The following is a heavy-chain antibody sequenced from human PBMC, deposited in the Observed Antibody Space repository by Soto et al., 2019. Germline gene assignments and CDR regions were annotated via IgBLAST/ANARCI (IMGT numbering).Heavy chain of an antibody. V-gene: IGHV1-3*01. CDR1: GYTFTSYA. D-gene: IGHD6-6*01. CDR3: ASEPQYSSSPSWRY. J-gene: IGHJ4*02. CDR2: INAGNGNT. Sequence: QVQLVQSGAEVKKPGASVKVSCKASGYTFTSYAMHWVRQAPGQRLEWMGWINAGNGNTKYSQKFQGRLTITRDTPASTAYMELSSLRSEDTAVYYCASEPQYSSSPSWRYWGRGTLVTVSS.